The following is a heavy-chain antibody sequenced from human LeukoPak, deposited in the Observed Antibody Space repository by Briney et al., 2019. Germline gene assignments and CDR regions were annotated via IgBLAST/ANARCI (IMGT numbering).Heavy chain of an antibody. J-gene: IGHJ6*03. V-gene: IGHV3-48*04. D-gene: IGHD5-12*01. CDR1: GFSFSNYG. CDR3: ARERGGFGGYLPYYYLDV. Sequence: GGSLRLSCAGTGFSFSNYGMNWVRQAPGKGLECVSYISGSSGNIYYADSVEGRFTISRDNTKNSPYLQMNSLRAEDTAIYYCARERGGFGGYLPYYYLDVWGKGTTVTVSS. CDR2: ISGSSGNI.